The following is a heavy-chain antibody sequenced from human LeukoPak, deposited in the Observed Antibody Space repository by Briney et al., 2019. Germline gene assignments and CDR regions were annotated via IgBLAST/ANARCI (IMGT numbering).Heavy chain of an antibody. J-gene: IGHJ3*02. Sequence: PSETLSLTCTVSGGSISSYYWSWIRQPPGKGLEWIGYIYYSGSTNYNPSLKSRVTISVDTSKNQFSLKLSSVTAADTAVYYCARSGGVVGTGYAFDIWGQGTMVTVSS. CDR1: GGSISSYY. V-gene: IGHV4-59*08. CDR3: ARSGGVVGTGYAFDI. D-gene: IGHD3-16*01. CDR2: IYYSGST.